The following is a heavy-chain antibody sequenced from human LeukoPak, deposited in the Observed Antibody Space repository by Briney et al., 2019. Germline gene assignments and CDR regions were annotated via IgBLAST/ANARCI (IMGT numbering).Heavy chain of an antibody. CDR2: ISGSGGST. D-gene: IGHD1-26*01. Sequence: GGSLRLSCAASGFTFSSYAMSWVRHAPGKGLVWVSAISGSGGSTYYADSVKGRFTISRDNSKNTLYLQMNSLRAEDTAVYYCARDGEGRYSGSYYGGFDYWGQGTLVTVSS. V-gene: IGHV3-23*01. CDR1: GFTFSSYA. J-gene: IGHJ4*02. CDR3: ARDGEGRYSGSYYGGFDY.